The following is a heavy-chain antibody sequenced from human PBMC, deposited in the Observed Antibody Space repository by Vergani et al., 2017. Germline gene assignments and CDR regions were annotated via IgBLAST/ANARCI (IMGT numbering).Heavy chain of an antibody. Sequence: VQLVESGGGVVQPGRSLRLSCAASGFTFSSYGMHWVRQAPGKGLEWVSYISSSSSTIYYADSVKGRFTISRDNAKNSLYLQMNSLIAEDTAVYYCARPQYYYDSSGYDYWGQGTLVTVSS. CDR3: ARPQYYYDSSGYDY. CDR1: GFTFSSYG. V-gene: IGHV3-48*04. J-gene: IGHJ4*02. D-gene: IGHD3-22*01. CDR2: ISSSSSTI.